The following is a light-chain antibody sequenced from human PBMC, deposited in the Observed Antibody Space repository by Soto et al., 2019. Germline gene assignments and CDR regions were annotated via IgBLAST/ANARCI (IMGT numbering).Light chain of an antibody. V-gene: IGKV3-20*01. CDR1: QSVSSSY. J-gene: IGKJ1*01. CDR2: GAS. Sequence: EIVLTQSPGTLSLSPGERATLSCRASQSVSSSYLAWYQQKPGQAPRLLIYGASSRATGIPDRFSGSGSGTDFTLTIRRLEPEDFAVYYCQQYGSSPRTLGQGTKVDIK. CDR3: QQYGSSPRT.